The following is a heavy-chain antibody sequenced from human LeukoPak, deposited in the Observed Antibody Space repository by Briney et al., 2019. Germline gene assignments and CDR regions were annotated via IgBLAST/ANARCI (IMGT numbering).Heavy chain of an antibody. V-gene: IGHV3-7*01. J-gene: IGHJ4*02. CDR3: ARRYYDNFDY. CDR2: IKEDGSEK. CDR1: GFTFNSYT. D-gene: IGHD3-22*01. Sequence: PGGSLRPSCAASGFTFNSYTINWVRQAPGKGLEWVANIKEDGSEKYYVDSVKGRFTISRDNAKNSLYLQMNSLRAEDTAVYYCARRYYDNFDYWGQGTLVTVSS.